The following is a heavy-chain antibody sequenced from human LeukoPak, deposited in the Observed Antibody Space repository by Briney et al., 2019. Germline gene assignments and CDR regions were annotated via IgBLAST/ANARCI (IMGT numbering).Heavy chain of an antibody. D-gene: IGHD3-22*01. J-gene: IGHJ4*02. CDR2: IYPGDSDT. Sequence: GESLKISCKGSRYSFTSYWIGWVRQMPGKGLAWMGIIYPGDSDTRYSPSFQGQVTISADKSISTAYLQWSSLKASDTAMYYCARHSDYYDSSGYHDYFDYWRQGTLVTVSS. CDR3: ARHSDYYDSSGYHDYFDY. CDR1: RYSFTSYW. V-gene: IGHV5-51*01.